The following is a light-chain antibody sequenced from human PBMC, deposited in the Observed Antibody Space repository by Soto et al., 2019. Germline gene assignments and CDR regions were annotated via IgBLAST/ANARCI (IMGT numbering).Light chain of an antibody. CDR3: QQRSTWPRYT. CDR1: QSVGSY. Sequence: DSVLTQSPAPLSLSPGERATLSCRASQSVGSYLAWYQQKPGQAPRLLIYDASNRATGIPGRFSGSGSGTDFTLTISSLEPEDFAVYYCQQRSTWPRYTFGQGTNLEIK. CDR2: DAS. J-gene: IGKJ2*01. V-gene: IGKV3-11*01.